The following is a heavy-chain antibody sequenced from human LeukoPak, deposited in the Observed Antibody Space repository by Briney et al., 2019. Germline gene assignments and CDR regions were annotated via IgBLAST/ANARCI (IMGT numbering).Heavy chain of an antibody. CDR3: AKVQYYYDSSGYQPFDY. CDR1: GFTFSSYS. CDR2: ISGSGGST. J-gene: IGHJ4*02. V-gene: IGHV3-23*01. D-gene: IGHD3-22*01. Sequence: GGSLRLSCAASGFTFSSYSMNWVRQAPGKGLEWVSAISGSGGSTYYADSVKGRFTISRDNSKNTLYLQMNSLRAEDTAVYYCAKVQYYYDSSGYQPFDYWGQGTLVTVSS.